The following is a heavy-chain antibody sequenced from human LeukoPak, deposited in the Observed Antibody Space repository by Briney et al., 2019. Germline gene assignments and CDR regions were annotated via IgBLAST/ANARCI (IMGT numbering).Heavy chain of an antibody. V-gene: IGHV3-30-3*01. CDR3: ARDSYDFWSGYPHYYYYGMDV. CDR2: ISYDGSNK. J-gene: IGHJ6*02. Sequence: GGSLRLSCAASGFTFSSYAMHWVRQAPGKGLEWVAVISYDGSNKYYADSVKGRFTISRDNSKNTLYLQMNSLRAEDTAVYYCARDSYDFWSGYPHYYYYGMDVWGQGTTVTVSS. CDR1: GFTFSSYA. D-gene: IGHD3-3*01.